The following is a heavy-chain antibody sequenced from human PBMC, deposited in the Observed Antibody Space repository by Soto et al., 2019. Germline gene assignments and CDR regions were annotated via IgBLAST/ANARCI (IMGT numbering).Heavy chain of an antibody. CDR2: IYYSGST. CDR3: ARRIAAAGTTLDY. J-gene: IGHJ4*02. V-gene: IGHV4-39*01. D-gene: IGHD6-13*01. Sequence: AXGTLSLTCTVSGGSISSSSYYWGWIRQPPGKGLEWIGSIYYSGSTYYNPSLKSRVTISVDTSKNQFSLKLSSVTAADTAVYYCARRIAAAGTTLDYWGQGTLVTAPQ. CDR1: GGSISSSSYY.